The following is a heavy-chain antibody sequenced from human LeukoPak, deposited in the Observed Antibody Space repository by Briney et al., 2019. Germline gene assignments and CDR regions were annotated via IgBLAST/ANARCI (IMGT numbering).Heavy chain of an antibody. V-gene: IGHV4-39*01. CDR1: GASITGGSYY. CDR2: IYYSGST. CDR3: ARRSSSWYDWQYYFDY. Sequence: SETLSLTCTVSGASITGGSYYWAWIRQSPGKGLEWIGSIYYSGSTHYSSSLKSRVTISVDTSKNQFSLKLSSVTAADTAVYYCARRSSSWYDWQYYFDYWGQGTLVTVSS. J-gene: IGHJ4*02. D-gene: IGHD6-13*01.